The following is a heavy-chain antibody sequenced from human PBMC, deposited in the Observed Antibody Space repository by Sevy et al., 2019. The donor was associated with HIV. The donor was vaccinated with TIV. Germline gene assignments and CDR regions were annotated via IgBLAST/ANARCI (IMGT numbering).Heavy chain of an antibody. Sequence: GGSLRLSCVASVFSLNNYWMNWVRQAPGKGLEWVANINQDGRVKYYVESVRGRFTISRDNARNLVFLQMSSLRVDDSALYYCVRAIAKDGSFWGQGTLVTVSS. D-gene: IGHD6-13*01. J-gene: IGHJ4*02. CDR1: VFSLNNYW. CDR2: INQDGRVK. CDR3: VRAIAKDGSF. V-gene: IGHV3-7*01.